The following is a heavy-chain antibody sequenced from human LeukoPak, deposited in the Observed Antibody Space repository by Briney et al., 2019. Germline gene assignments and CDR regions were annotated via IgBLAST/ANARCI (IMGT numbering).Heavy chain of an antibody. Sequence: PSETLSLTCTVSGGSISSYYWSWIRQPPGKGLEWIGYIFYSVSTNYNPSLKSRVTISIDSSKNQFSLSLSSVTAADTAVFYCARASSSGAGYFDYWGQGTLVTVSS. J-gene: IGHJ4*02. D-gene: IGHD6-13*01. V-gene: IGHV4-59*01. CDR2: IFYSVST. CDR3: ARASSSGAGYFDY. CDR1: GGSISSYY.